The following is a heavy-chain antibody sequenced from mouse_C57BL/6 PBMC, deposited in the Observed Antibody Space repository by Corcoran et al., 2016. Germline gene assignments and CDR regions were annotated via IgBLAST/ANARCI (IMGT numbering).Heavy chain of an antibody. D-gene: IGHD1-1*01. CDR2: IYPGDGDT. Sequence: VQLQQSGAELVKPGASVKFSCKASGYAFSSYWMNWVKQRPGKGLEWIGQIYPGDGDTNYNGKFKGKATLTADKSSSTAYMQLSSLTSEDSAVYFCARHYGSSLYYAMDYWGQGTSVTVSS. J-gene: IGHJ4*01. CDR3: ARHYGSSLYYAMDY. V-gene: IGHV1-80*01. CDR1: GYAFSSYW.